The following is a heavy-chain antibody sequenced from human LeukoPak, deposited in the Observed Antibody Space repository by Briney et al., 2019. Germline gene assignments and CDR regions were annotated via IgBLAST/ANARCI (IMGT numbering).Heavy chain of an antibody. D-gene: IGHD4-17*01. V-gene: IGHV4-39*07. CDR2: IYYSGTT. J-gene: IGHJ4*02. CDR3: ARLSTVTTSFDY. Sequence: PSETLSLTCTVSGGSITSSSKYWGWIRQPPGKGLEWIGSIYYSGTTYYNPSLKSRVTISVDTSKNQFSLKLSSVTAADTAVYYCARLSTVTTSFDYWGQGTLVTVSS. CDR1: GGSITSSSKY.